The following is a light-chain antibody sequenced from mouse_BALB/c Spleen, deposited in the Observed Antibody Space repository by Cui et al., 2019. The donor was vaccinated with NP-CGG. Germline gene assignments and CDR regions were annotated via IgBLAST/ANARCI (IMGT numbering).Light chain of an antibody. J-gene: IGKJ1*01. CDR3: QQYSGYPSWT. CDR1: SSVSSSY. V-gene: IGKV4-78*01. CDR2: STS. Sequence: QTVLTQSPAIMSASPGEKVTMTCSARSSVSSSYLYWYQQKPGSSPKLWIYSTSNLASGVPIRFSGSGSGTSYSLTISSMEAEDAATFYCQQYSGYPSWTFGGGTKLEIK.